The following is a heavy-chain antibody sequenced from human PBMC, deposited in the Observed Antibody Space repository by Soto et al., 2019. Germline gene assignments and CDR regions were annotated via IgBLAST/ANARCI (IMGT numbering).Heavy chain of an antibody. J-gene: IGHJ4*02. D-gene: IGHD1-26*01. V-gene: IGHV3-30*18. CDR2: MSYDGSNE. Sequence: QVQLVESGGGVVQPGRSLRLSCAASGFTFSHYAMHWVRQAPGKGLEWVALMSYDGSNEYYADSVKGRFTISRDNSKNTLYLQMNSLRAEDTDVYYCAKVGSHNFDYWGQGTLVTVSS. CDR1: GFTFSHYA. CDR3: AKVGSHNFDY.